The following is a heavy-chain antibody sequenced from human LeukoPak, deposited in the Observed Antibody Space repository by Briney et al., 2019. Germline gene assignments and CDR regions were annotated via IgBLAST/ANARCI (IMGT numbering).Heavy chain of an antibody. CDR1: GGSISSSSYY. V-gene: IGHV4-39*07. CDR2: IYYSGST. CDR3: ARGPTTVTTRTPPDAFDI. Sequence: PSETLSLTCTVSGGSISSSSYYWGWIRQPPGKGLEWIGSIYYSGSTYYNPSLKSRVTISVDTSKNQFSLKLSSVTAADTAVYYCARGPTTVTTRTPPDAFDIWGQGTMVTVSS. D-gene: IGHD4-11*01. J-gene: IGHJ3*02.